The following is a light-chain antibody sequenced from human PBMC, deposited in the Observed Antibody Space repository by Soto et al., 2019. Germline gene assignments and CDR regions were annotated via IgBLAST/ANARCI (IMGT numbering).Light chain of an antibody. J-gene: IGLJ1*01. CDR3: GTWDSSRRGPYV. V-gene: IGLV1-51*01. CDR2: DND. CDR1: SSTIGNNY. Sequence: QSVLTQPPSVSAAPGQTVTISCSGTSSTIGNNYVSWFQQVPGTAPKLLIYDNDKRPLGIPDRFSGPKSGTSATLGITGLQTGDEADYYCGTWDSSRRGPYVFGRGTKLTVL.